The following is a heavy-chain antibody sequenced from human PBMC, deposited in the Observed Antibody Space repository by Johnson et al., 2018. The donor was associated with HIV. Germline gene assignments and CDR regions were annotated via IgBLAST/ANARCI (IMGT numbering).Heavy chain of an antibody. CDR3: ATSLYYYDSSGFSFDAFDI. CDR1: GFTFDDYT. D-gene: IGHD3-22*01. V-gene: IGHV3-43*01. J-gene: IGHJ3*02. Sequence: VQLVESGGGLVQPGGSLRLSCAASGFTFDDYTMHWVRQAPGKGLEWVSLISWDGGSTYYADSVKGRFTISRDNSKNSLYLQMNSLGTEDTAFYYCATSLYYYDSSGFSFDAFDIWGQGTLVTVSS. CDR2: ISWDGGST.